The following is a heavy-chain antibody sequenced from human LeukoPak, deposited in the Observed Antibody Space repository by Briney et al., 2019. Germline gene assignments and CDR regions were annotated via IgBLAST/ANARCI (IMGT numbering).Heavy chain of an antibody. J-gene: IGHJ4*02. CDR2: INAGNGNT. Sequence: ASVKVSCKTSGNTFTKYVIHWVCQAPGQRLEWMGWINAGNGNTKYSQKFQDRVTISRDTSASTAYMELSSLRSEDTAVYYCARDSRDGYSFHYFDHWGQGTLVTVSS. V-gene: IGHV1-3*01. CDR1: GNTFTKYV. CDR3: ARDSRDGYSFHYFDH. D-gene: IGHD5-24*01.